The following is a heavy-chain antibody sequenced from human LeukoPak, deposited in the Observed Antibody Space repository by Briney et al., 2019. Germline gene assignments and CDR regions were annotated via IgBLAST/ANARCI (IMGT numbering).Heavy chain of an antibody. CDR2: IKAESGRT. V-gene: IGHV1-2*02. CDR1: GDTFTGYY. J-gene: IGHJ4*02. D-gene: IGHD2-15*01. Sequence: ASVKVSCKASGDTFTGYYMHWVRQAPGQGLEWRGWIKAESGRTHYAQKFQGGVTMTRDTSITTAYMELSRLRSDDTALYYCARGGKYGCSGGSCYSDYWGQGTLVTVSS. CDR3: ARGGKYGCSGGSCYSDY.